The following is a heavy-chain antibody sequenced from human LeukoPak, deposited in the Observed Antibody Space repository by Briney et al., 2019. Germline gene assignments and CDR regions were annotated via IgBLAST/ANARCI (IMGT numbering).Heavy chain of an antibody. D-gene: IGHD3-3*02. CDR1: GGSISSYY. Sequence: SETLSLTCTVSGGSISSYYWSWIRQPAGKGLEWIGRIYTSGSTNYNPSLKSRVTMSVDTSKNQFSLRLSSVTAADTAVYYCAREWSAAPFYYFDYWGQGTLVTVSS. J-gene: IGHJ4*02. V-gene: IGHV4-4*07. CDR2: IYTSGST. CDR3: AREWSAAPFYYFDY.